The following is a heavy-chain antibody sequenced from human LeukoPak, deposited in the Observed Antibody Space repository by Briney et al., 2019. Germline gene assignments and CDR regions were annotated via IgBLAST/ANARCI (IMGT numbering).Heavy chain of an antibody. CDR3: AKVMVGATTAY. J-gene: IGHJ4*02. Sequence: GGSLRLSCAASGFTFSSSAMTWVRQAPGKGLEWVSSLTGGSDNSEHADSVKGRFTISRDNSKNTLYLQMNSLRAEDTAVYYCAKVMVGATTAYWGQGTLVTVSS. CDR2: LTGGSDNS. V-gene: IGHV3-23*01. D-gene: IGHD1-26*01. CDR1: GFTFSSSA.